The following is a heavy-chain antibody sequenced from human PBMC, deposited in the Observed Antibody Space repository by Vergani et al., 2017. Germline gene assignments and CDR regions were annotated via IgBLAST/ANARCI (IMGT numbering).Heavy chain of an antibody. J-gene: IGHJ6*02. CDR1: GYSLTELS. D-gene: IGHD5-12*01. CDR3: ATPRLRFSYYYYYGMDV. V-gene: IGHV1-24*01. Sequence: QVQLVQSGSEVRKPGASVKVSCQVSGYSLTELSMHWVRQAPGKGLEWMGGFDPEDGETIYAQKFQGRVTMTEDTSTDTAYMELSSLRSEDPAVYYCATPRLRFSYYYYYGMDVWGQGTTVTVSS. CDR2: FDPEDGET.